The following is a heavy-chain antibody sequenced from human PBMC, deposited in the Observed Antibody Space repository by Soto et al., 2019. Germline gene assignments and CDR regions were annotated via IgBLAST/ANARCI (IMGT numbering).Heavy chain of an antibody. J-gene: IGHJ4*02. V-gene: IGHV3-21*01. CDR3: ARGKDYYDSSGYYEGGFDY. CDR1: GFTFSSYS. D-gene: IGHD3-22*01. Sequence: EVQLVESGGGLVKPGGSLRLSCAASGFTFSSYSMNWVRQAPGKGLEWVSSISSSSSYIYYADSVKGRFTISRDNAKNSLYLQMKSLRAEDTAVYYCARGKDYYDSSGYYEGGFDYWGQGTLVTVSS. CDR2: ISSSSSYI.